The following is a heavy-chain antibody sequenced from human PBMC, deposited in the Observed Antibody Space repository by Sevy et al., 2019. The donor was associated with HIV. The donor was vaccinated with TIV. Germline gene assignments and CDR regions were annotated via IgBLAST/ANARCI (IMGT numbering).Heavy chain of an antibody. J-gene: IGHJ3*02. CDR3: ARHRASITIFGVVHAAFDI. D-gene: IGHD3-3*01. V-gene: IGHV4-39*01. Sequence: SETLSLTCSVSGGSIGSSSYYWGWIRQPPGKGLEWIGSIYYSGSTYYNPSLKSRVTISVDTSKNQFSLKLSSVTAADTAVYYCARHRASITIFGVVHAAFDIWGEGTMVTVS. CDR1: GGSIGSSSYY. CDR2: IYYSGST.